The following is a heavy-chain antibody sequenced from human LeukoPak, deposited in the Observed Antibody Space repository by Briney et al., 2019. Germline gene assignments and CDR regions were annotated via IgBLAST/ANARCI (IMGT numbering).Heavy chain of an antibody. Sequence: GGSLRLSCAASGFTFSSYEMNWVRQAPGKGLEWVSYISSSGSTIYCADSVKGRFTISRDNAKNSLYLQMNSLRAEDTAVYYCAELGITMIGGVWGKGTTVTVSS. V-gene: IGHV3-48*03. J-gene: IGHJ6*04. CDR2: ISSSGSTI. CDR3: AELGITMIGGV. D-gene: IGHD3-10*02. CDR1: GFTFSSYE.